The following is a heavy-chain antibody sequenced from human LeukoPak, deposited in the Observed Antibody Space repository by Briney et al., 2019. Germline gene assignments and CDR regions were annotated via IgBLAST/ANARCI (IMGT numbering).Heavy chain of an antibody. V-gene: IGHV3-33*01. Sequence: GGSLRLSCAASGFPFSSYGMHWVRQAPGKGLEWVAVIWYDGSNKYYGDSVKGRFTISRDSSKNTLYLQMNSLRAEDTALYYCARDQIGYSGGWGPRASFDVWGRGTLVTVSS. J-gene: IGHJ2*01. CDR1: GFPFSSYG. CDR2: IWYDGSNK. D-gene: IGHD6-19*01. CDR3: ARDQIGYSGGWGPRASFDV.